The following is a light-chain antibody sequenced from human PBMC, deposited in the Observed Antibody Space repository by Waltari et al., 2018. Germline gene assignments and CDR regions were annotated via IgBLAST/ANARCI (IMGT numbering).Light chain of an antibody. V-gene: IGLV2-23*01. J-gene: IGLJ3*02. CDR1: SSNVGTNDF. Sequence: QSALTQPASVSGSPGQSITISCLRTSSNVGTNDFVSWYQQRPGNAPKLLIYEAFKRPSGVSNRFSGSKSGNTASLTISGLQPEDGADYYCCSSAGSSLFLLFGGGTRMTVL. CDR2: EAF. CDR3: CSSAGSSLFLL.